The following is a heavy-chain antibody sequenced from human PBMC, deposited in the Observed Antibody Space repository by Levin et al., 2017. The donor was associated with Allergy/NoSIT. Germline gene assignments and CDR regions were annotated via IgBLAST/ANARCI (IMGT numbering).Heavy chain of an antibody. CDR2: IYHSGST. J-gene: IGHJ3*02. Sequence: LRLSCAVSGGSISSGGYSWSWIRQPPGKGLEWVGYIYHSGSTYYNPSLKSRVTISVDRSKNQFSLKLSSVTAADTAVYYCARGDYRTNDAFDIWGQGTMVTVSS. V-gene: IGHV4-30-2*01. D-gene: IGHD4-11*01. CDR1: GGSISSGGYS. CDR3: ARGDYRTNDAFDI.